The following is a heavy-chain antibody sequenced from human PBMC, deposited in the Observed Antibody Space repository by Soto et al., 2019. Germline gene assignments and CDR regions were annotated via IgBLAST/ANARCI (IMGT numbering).Heavy chain of an antibody. CDR1: GASISSRDYY. D-gene: IGHD2-2*01. V-gene: IGHV4-39*01. CDR3: GRVMIGTSRHTDSDY. CDR2: IDYNGVT. J-gene: IGHJ4*02. Sequence: SETLSLTCSVSGASISSRDYYWGWIRHTPGKGLEWIGNIDYNGVTYYNPSLKSRVTVSKDTSKNQFSLKVASVTAADTAIYYCGRVMIGTSRHTDSDYWGQGTQVTVSS.